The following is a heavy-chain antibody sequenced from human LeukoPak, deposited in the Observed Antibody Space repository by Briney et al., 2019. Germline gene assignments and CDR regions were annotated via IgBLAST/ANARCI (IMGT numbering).Heavy chain of an antibody. CDR3: ARTFVVVVAATPNYFDY. Sequence: GESLKISCKGSGYSFTSYWIGWVRQMPGKGLEWMGIIYPGDSDTRYSPSFQGQVTISADNSISTAYLQWSSLKASDTAMYYCARTFVVVVAATPNYFDYWGQGTLVTVSS. CDR2: IYPGDSDT. J-gene: IGHJ4*02. V-gene: IGHV5-51*01. D-gene: IGHD2-15*01. CDR1: GYSFTSYW.